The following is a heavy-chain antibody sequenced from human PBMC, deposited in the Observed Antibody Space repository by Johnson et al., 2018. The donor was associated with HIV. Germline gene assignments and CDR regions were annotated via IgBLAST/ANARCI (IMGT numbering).Heavy chain of an antibody. V-gene: IGHV3-9*01. CDR3: AKEDEWLRLGSALDI. J-gene: IGHJ3*02. Sequence: VQLVESGGGVVQPGRSLRLSCAASGFTFDDYAMHWVRQAPGKGLEWVSGISWNSGSIGYADSVKGRFTISRDNSKNTLYLQMNSLRAEDTAVYYCAKEDEWLRLGSALDIWGHGTMVTVSS. CDR1: GFTFDDYA. CDR2: ISWNSGSI. D-gene: IGHD5-12*01.